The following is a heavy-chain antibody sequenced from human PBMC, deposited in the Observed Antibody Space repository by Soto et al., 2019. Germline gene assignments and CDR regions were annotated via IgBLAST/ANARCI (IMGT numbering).Heavy chain of an antibody. CDR3: ARGGYYDSSGLTPRGVFDY. J-gene: IGHJ4*02. V-gene: IGHV4-34*01. Sequence: SETLSLTCAVDGGYFSGYYWSWIRHPPGKGLECIGEINHSGSTNYYPSLKSRVTISVDTSKNPFSMTLSSVTAAATAVYYCARGGYYDSSGLTPRGVFDYWGQGTLVTVSS. CDR1: GGYFSGYY. CDR2: INHSGST. D-gene: IGHD3-22*01.